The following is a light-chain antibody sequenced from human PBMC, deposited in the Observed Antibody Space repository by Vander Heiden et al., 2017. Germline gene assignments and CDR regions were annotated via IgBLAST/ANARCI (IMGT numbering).Light chain of an antibody. V-gene: IGKV1-9*01. CDR2: DAS. CDR3: QLIYSSAIT. J-gene: IGKJ5*01. Sequence: DIQLTQSPSFLSESVGDRVTITCRASQGISSYLAWYQQKPGKAPKLLIYDASTLQSGVPSRFSGSGSGTEFTLTISSRQPADFATSYCQLIYSSAITFGQGTLLEIK. CDR1: QGISSY.